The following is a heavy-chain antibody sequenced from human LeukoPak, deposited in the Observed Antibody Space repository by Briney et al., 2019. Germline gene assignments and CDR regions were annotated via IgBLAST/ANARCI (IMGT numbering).Heavy chain of an antibody. CDR3: ASPAAREYQLLSHFDY. CDR2: IIPIFGTA. D-gene: IGHD2-2*01. Sequence: SVKVSCKASGGTFSSYAISWVRQAPGQGLEWMGGIIPIFGTANYAQKFQGRVTITADESTSTAYMELSSLRSEDTAVYYCASPAAREYQLLSHFDYWGQGTLVTVSS. CDR1: GGTFSSYA. V-gene: IGHV1-69*13. J-gene: IGHJ4*02.